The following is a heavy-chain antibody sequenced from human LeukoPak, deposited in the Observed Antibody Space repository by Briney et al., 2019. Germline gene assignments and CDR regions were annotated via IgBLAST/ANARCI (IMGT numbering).Heavy chain of an antibody. CDR1: GFTFSSYA. V-gene: IGHV3-30*04. J-gene: IGHJ1*01. CDR3: ARDRRQWLVLLYFQH. D-gene: IGHD6-19*01. CDR2: ISYGGSNK. Sequence: GRSLRLSCAASGFTFSSYAMHWVRQAPGKGLEWVAAISYGGSNKYYADSVKGRFTISRDNPKNTRYLQMNSLRAEDTAVYYCARDRRQWLVLLYFQHWRQGTLVSVSS.